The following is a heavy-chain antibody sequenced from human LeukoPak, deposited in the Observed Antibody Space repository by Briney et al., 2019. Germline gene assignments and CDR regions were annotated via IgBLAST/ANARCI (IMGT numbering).Heavy chain of an antibody. V-gene: IGHV1-18*01. CDR3: ARGSGYYTAFDY. Sequence: ASVKVSCKASGYTFTSYGISWVRQAPGQGLEWMGWISAYNGNTNYAQKFQGRVTMTRDMSTSTVYMELSSLRSEDTAVYYCARGSGYYTAFDYWGQGTLVTVSS. J-gene: IGHJ4*02. D-gene: IGHD3-3*01. CDR1: GYTFTSYG. CDR2: ISAYNGNT.